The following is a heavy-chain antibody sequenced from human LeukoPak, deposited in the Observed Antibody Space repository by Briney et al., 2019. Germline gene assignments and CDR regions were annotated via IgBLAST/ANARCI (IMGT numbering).Heavy chain of an antibody. D-gene: IGHD6-13*01. CDR2: INHSGST. V-gene: IGHV4-34*01. CDR1: GGSFSGYY. J-gene: IGHJ5*02. Sequence: SETLSLTCAVYGGSFSGYYWSWIRQPPGKGLEWIGEINHSGSTNYNPSLKSRVTILVDTSKNQFSLKLSSVTAADTAVYYCASPPSIAAAYNWFDPWGQGTLVTVSS. CDR3: ASPPSIAAAYNWFDP.